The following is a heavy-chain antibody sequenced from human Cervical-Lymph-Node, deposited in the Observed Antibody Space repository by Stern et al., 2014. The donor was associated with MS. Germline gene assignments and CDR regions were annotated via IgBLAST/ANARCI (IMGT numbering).Heavy chain of an antibody. CDR3: ARHVQGFDY. J-gene: IGHJ4*02. Sequence: VQLVESGAEVKKPGESLKISCKLSGYSFTIYYIAWVRQMPGKGLEWMGVIYPYDSVTTYSPSCQGQVTISADKSITSAYLQWSSLRASDTAMYYCARHVQGFDYWGQGTLVTVSS. CDR2: IYPYDSVT. V-gene: IGHV5-51*01. CDR1: GYSFTIYY.